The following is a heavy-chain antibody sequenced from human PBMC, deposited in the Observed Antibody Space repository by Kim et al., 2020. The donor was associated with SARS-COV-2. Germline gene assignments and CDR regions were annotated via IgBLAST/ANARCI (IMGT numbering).Heavy chain of an antibody. CDR3: VRLPDCGGGCARFDV. V-gene: IGHV4-61*01. D-gene: IGHD2-21*01. CDR2: IYYTGTT. Sequence: SETLSLTCSVSGDSVSSGLYYWSWVRQPPGKGLEYIGWIYYTGTTNYNSSLRARVTTSIDMSKNQFSLRLTSVTAADTALYYCVRLPDCGGGCARFDVWGRGTLVTVSS. J-gene: IGHJ2*01. CDR1: GDSVSSGLYY.